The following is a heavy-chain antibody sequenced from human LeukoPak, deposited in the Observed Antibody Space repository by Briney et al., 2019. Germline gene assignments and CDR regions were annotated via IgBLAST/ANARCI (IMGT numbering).Heavy chain of an antibody. Sequence: KTSETLSLTCAVSGYSVNNGYYWVWIRPPPGKGLEWIGSLYHSDSVYYNTALQSRVSMSVDTSKNQFSLKLSFVTAADTAVYYCARQHDSYFYYYVDVWGSGTTVTVSS. J-gene: IGHJ6*03. CDR1: GYSVNNGYY. V-gene: IGHV4-38-2*01. CDR3: ARQHDSYFYYYVDV. CDR2: LYHSDSV.